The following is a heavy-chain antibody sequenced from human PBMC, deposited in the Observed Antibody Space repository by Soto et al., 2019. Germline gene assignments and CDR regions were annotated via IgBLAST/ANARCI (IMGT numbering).Heavy chain of an antibody. D-gene: IGHD3-3*01. CDR1: RGPISSSRYD. V-gene: IGHV4-39*05. CDR2: IYYSGST. J-gene: IGHJ6*02. CDR3: AIIRFLEWLFSYYGMDV. Sequence: SGSPALACALCRGPISSSRYDGGWKRKPPGKGLEWIGSIYYSGSTYYNPSLKSRVTISVDTSKNQFSLKLSSVTAADTAVYYCAIIRFLEWLFSYYGMDVWGQGTTGTGS.